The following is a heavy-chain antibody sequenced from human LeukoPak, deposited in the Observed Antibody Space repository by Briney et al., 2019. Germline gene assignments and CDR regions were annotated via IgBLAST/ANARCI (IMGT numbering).Heavy chain of an antibody. V-gene: IGHV3-30*02. CDR2: VRYDGSNK. J-gene: IGHJ4*02. CDR1: GFTFSSYG. Sequence: GGPLRLSCAASGFTFSSYGMHWVRQAPGKGLEWVAFVRYDGSNKYYADSVKGRFTISRDNSKNTLYLQMNSLRAEDTAVYYCAKDLYYYGSGSPDYWGQGTLVTVSS. D-gene: IGHD3-10*01. CDR3: AKDLYYYGSGSPDY.